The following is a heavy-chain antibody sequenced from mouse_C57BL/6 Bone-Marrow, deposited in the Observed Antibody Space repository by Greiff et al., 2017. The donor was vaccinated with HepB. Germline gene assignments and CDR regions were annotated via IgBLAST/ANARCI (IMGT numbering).Heavy chain of an antibody. Sequence: EVKLVESGGGLVQSGRSLRLSCATSGFTFSDFYMEWVRQAPGKGLEWIAASRNKANDYTTEYSASVKGRFIVSRDTSQSILYLQMNALRAEDTAIYYCARDVNYYGSSYWYFDVWGTVTTVTVSS. CDR3: ARDVNYYGSSYWYFDV. CDR1: GFTFSDFY. D-gene: IGHD1-1*01. CDR2: SRNKANDYTT. J-gene: IGHJ1*03. V-gene: IGHV7-1*01.